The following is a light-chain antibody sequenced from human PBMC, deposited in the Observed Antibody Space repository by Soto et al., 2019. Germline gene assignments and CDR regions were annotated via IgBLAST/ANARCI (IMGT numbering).Light chain of an antibody. CDR2: DAS. J-gene: IGKJ4*01. Sequence: EIVLTQSPATLSLSPGERATLSCRASQSVDSYLAWYQQKPGQAPRLLIYDASSRATGIPARFSGSGSGTDFTLTISSLESEDFAVYYCQHRRSWPLAFVGGTKVEIK. V-gene: IGKV3-11*01. CDR1: QSVDSY. CDR3: QHRRSWPLA.